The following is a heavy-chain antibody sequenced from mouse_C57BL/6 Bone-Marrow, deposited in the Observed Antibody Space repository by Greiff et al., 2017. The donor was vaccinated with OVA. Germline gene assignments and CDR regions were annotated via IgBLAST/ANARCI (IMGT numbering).Heavy chain of an antibody. D-gene: IGHD1-1*01. CDR3: ARRYFYSSIYSFAY. Sequence: DVKLQESGGDLVKPGGTLKLSCAASGFTFSSYGMSWVRQTPDKRLEWVATISSGGSYTYYPDSVKGRFTISRDNAKNTLYLQMSSLKSEDTAMYYCARRYFYSSIYSFAYWGQVTLVTVSA. CDR1: GFTFSSYG. CDR2: ISSGGSYT. J-gene: IGHJ3*01. V-gene: IGHV5-6*02.